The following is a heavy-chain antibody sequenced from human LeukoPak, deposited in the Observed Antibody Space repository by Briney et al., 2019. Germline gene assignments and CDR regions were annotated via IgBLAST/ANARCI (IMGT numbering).Heavy chain of an antibody. CDR3: ARAYSAYDPFDY. D-gene: IGHD5-12*01. CDR2: IASSGSTI. V-gene: IGHV3-48*03. J-gene: IGHJ4*02. Sequence: GGSLRLSCAASGFTFNIYEMNWVRQAPGKGLEWVSYIASSGSTIYYADSVKGRFTISRDNAKNSLYLQMNSLRTEDTAVYYCARAYSAYDPFDYWGQGTLVTVSS. CDR1: GFTFNIYE.